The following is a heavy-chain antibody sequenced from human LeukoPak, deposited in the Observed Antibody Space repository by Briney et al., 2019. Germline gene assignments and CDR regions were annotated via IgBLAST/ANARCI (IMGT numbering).Heavy chain of an antibody. CDR1: GGSISSGSYY. J-gene: IGHJ5*02. CDR2: IYTSGST. CDR3: ARDRGSSWYVDWFDP. D-gene: IGHD6-13*01. Sequence: SQTLSLTCTVSGGSISSGSYYWSWIRQPAGKGLEWIGRIYTSGSTNYNPSLKSRVTISVDTSKNQFSLKLSSVTAADTAVYHCARDRGSSWYVDWFDPWGQGTLVTVSS. V-gene: IGHV4-61*02.